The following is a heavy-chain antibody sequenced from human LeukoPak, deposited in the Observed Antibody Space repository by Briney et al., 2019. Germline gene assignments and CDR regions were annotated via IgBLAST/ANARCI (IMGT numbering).Heavy chain of an antibody. V-gene: IGHV3-23*01. J-gene: IGHJ4*02. CDR3: AGCSTSSSFDY. CDR2: ISGGGVTT. Sequence: PGGSLRLSCVGSGFTSIAYALTWARQASGKGLEWVSGISGGGVTTYYADSVKGRFTISRDNSKNTLYLQMNSLRAEDTAVYYCAGCSTSSSFDYWGQGTLVTVSS. CDR1: GFTSIAYA. D-gene: IGHD2-2*01.